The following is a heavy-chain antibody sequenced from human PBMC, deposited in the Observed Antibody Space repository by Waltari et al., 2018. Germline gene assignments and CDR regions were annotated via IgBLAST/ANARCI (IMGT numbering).Heavy chain of an antibody. CDR3: ARYPITIFGVDWYFDL. J-gene: IGHJ2*01. CDR2: IYYSGST. D-gene: IGHD3-3*01. V-gene: IGHV4-59*01. CDR1: GGSISSYY. Sequence: QVQLQESGPGLVKPSETLSLTCTVSGGSISSYYWSWIRQPPGKGLEWIGYIYYSGSTSYNPSLKSRVTISVDTSKNQFSLKLSSVTAADTAVYYCARYPITIFGVDWYFDLWGRGTLVTVSS.